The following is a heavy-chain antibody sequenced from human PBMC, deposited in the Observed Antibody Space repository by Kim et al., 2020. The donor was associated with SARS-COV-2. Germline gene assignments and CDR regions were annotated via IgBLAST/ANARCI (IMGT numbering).Heavy chain of an antibody. J-gene: IGHJ5*02. D-gene: IGHD1-20*01. CDR3: ARWYGGNWNWFDP. V-gene: IGHV3-48*02. Sequence: GGSLRLSCAASGFTFSSYSMNWVRQAPGKGLEWVSYISSSGSTIYYADSVKGRFTISRDNAKQSVYLQMNSLRDEDTAVYYCARWYGGNWNWFDPWGQGTLVTVSS. CDR1: GFTFSSYS. CDR2: ISSSGSTI.